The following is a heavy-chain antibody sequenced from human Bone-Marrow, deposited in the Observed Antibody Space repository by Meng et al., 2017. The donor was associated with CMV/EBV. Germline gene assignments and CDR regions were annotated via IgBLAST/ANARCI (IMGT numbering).Heavy chain of an antibody. J-gene: IGHJ4*02. V-gene: IGHV3-15*01. CDR1: GFTFTHAW. CDR3: TTLGMPSPQEDTLIDVAFDY. CDR2: IKSETDGGAT. Sequence: GGSLRLSCAGSGFTFTHAWMSWVRQAPGKGLEWVGRIKSETDGGATDYATPVKGRFIISRDDSKDTLHLQMNSLKVEDTAMYYCTTLGMPSPQEDTLIDVAFDYWGQGALVTFSS. D-gene: IGHD2-2*01.